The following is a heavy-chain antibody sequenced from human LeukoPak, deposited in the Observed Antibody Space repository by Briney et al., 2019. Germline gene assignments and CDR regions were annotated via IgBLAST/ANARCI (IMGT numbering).Heavy chain of an antibody. J-gene: IGHJ4*02. Sequence: GGSLRLSCAASGFTFSSYWMSWVRQAPGKGLEWVANIKQDGSEKYYVDSVKGRFTISRDNAKNSLYLQMNSLRAEDTAVYYCARADYGGNYYFDYWGQGTLVTVSS. V-gene: IGHV3-7*01. CDR1: GFTFSSYW. D-gene: IGHD4-23*01. CDR2: IKQDGSEK. CDR3: ARADYGGNYYFDY.